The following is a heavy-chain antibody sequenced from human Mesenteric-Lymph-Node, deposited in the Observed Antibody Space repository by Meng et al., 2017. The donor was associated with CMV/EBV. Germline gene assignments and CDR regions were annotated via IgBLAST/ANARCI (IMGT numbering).Heavy chain of an antibody. CDR3: ARGDSISGVVMWYFDL. CDR1: GCSGTHYY. D-gene: IGHD3-3*01. V-gene: IGHV1-2*02. Sequence: SGCSGTHYYMHWVGQGPGQGLEWMGVNNTNKSGRNYAQEFQGRVTMTNHTSTRIEYTELNRHRSDDTGVYYCARGDSISGVVMWYFDLWGRGTLVTVSS. J-gene: IGHJ2*01. CDR2: NNTNKSGR.